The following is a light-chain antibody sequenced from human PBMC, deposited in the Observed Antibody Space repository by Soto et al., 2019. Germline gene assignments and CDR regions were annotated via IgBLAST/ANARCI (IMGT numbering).Light chain of an antibody. CDR3: QQSHSTPFT. CDR1: QSISSY. CDR2: AAS. J-gene: IGKJ3*01. V-gene: IGKV1-39*01. Sequence: DIQMTQSPSSLSASVGDRVTITCRASQSISSYFNWYQQKPGKAPKLLIYAASSLQRGVPSRFSGSGSGTDFTLTISSLQPEDFATYYCQQSHSTPFTFGPGTKVDI.